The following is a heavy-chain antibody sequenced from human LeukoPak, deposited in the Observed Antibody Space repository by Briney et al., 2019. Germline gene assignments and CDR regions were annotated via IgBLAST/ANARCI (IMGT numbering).Heavy chain of an antibody. J-gene: IGHJ5*02. Sequence: GRSLRLSCAASGFTFSSYAMHWVRQAPGKVLEWVAFISYDVSNKYYADSVKGRFTISRDNSKNTLYLQMNSLRAEDTAVYYCARDHIPVTMVRGVILESNWFDPWGQGTLVTVSS. CDR2: ISYDVSNK. D-gene: IGHD3-10*01. CDR3: ARDHIPVTMVRGVILESNWFDP. V-gene: IGHV3-30*04. CDR1: GFTFSSYA.